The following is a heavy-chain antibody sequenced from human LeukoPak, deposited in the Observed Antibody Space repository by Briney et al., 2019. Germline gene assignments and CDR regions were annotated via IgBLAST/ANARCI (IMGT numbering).Heavy chain of an antibody. J-gene: IGHJ4*02. CDR2: ISYDGSNK. CDR3: AKGPYSGSLDY. Sequence: PGGSLRLSCAASGFTFSSYAMSWVRQAPGKGLEWVAVISYDGSNKYYADSVKGRFTISRDNSKNTLYLQMNSLRAEDTAVYYCAKGPYSGSLDYWGQGTLVTVSS. D-gene: IGHD1-26*01. V-gene: IGHV3-30*18. CDR1: GFTFSSYA.